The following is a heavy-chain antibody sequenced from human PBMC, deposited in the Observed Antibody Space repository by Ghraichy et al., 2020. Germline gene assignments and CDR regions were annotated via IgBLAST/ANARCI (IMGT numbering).Heavy chain of an antibody. J-gene: IGHJ6*02. D-gene: IGHD3-22*01. Sequence: SVKVSCKASGGTFSSYAISWVRQAPGQGLEWMGGIIPIFGTANYAQKFQGRVTITADESTSTAYMELSSLRSEDTAVYYCARGDSVYDSSGFDYYYGMDVWGQGTTVTVSS. CDR3: ARGDSVYDSSGFDYYYGMDV. CDR2: IIPIFGTA. V-gene: IGHV1-69*13. CDR1: GGTFSSYA.